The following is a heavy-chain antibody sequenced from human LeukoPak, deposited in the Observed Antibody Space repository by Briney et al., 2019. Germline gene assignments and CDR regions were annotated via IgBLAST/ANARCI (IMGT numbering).Heavy chain of an antibody. V-gene: IGHV3-30*03. CDR1: GFTFSTYG. Sequence: GRSLRLSCAASGFTFSTYGIHWVRQAPGKGLEWVAVISYDGTKRYYADSVKGRFTISRDNAKNSLYLQMNSLRAEDTAVYYCARDGDSSGYGRYKYYFDYWGQGTLVTVSS. D-gene: IGHD3-22*01. CDR2: ISYDGTKR. J-gene: IGHJ4*02. CDR3: ARDGDSSGYGRYKYYFDY.